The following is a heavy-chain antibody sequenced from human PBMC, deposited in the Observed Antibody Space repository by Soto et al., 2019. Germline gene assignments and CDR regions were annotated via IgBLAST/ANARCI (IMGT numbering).Heavy chain of an antibody. J-gene: IGHJ6*03. CDR1: GGSISSSSYY. V-gene: IGHV4-39*01. D-gene: IGHD4-17*01. Sequence: PSETLSLTCTVSGGSISSSSYYWGWIRQPPGKGLEWIGSIYYSGSTYYNPSLKSRVTISVDTSKNQFSLKLSSVTAADTAVYYCARQDGDYDSYYYYYMDVWGKGTTVTVSS. CDR2: IYYSGST. CDR3: ARQDGDYDSYYYYYMDV.